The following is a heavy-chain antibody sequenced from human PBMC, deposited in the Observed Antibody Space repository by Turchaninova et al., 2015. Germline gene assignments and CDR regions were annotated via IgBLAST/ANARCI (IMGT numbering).Heavy chain of an antibody. CDR2: ISDEGSNK. J-gene: IGHJ4*02. V-gene: IGHV3-30*04. Sequence: VSLVESGGGVVQRGWSGGLSCAAPGFTFRSYGRQWVHQAPGRGLECVAVISDEGSNKNYANSVKGRFTISRDNSKNTLYLQMNSLRAEDTAVYYCARPVPLGAAPHFDYWGQGTLVTVSS. D-gene: IGHD6-13*01. CDR3: ARPVPLGAAPHFDY. CDR1: GFTFRSYG.